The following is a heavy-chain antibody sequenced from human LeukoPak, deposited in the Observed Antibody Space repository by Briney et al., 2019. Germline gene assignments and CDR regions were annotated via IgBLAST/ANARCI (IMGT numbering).Heavy chain of an antibody. CDR3: AREHYCGSGSYRDLFVDS. V-gene: IGHV3-11*05. D-gene: IGHD3-10*01. Sequence: GGSLRLSCAASGFIFSDYYMSWIRQAPGKGLEWLSYISSSGSYTTYADSVKGRFTISRDSAKNSLYLQMNSLRAEDTAVYSCAREHYCGSGSYRDLFVDSWGQGTLVTVSS. CDR2: ISSSGSYT. CDR1: GFIFSDYY. J-gene: IGHJ4*02.